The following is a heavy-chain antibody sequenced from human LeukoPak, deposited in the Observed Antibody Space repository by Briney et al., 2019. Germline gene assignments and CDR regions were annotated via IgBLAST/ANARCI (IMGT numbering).Heavy chain of an antibody. J-gene: IGHJ5*02. CDR1: GYSFTSYW. V-gene: IGHV5-51*01. CDR3: ARHYDYVWGSYRDNWFDP. Sequence: GESLQISCKGSGYSFTSYWIGWVRQMPGKGLEWMGIIYPGDSDTRYSPSFQGQVTISADKSISTAYLQWSSLKASDTAMYYCARHYDYVWGSYRDNWFDPWGQGTLVTVSS. CDR2: IYPGDSDT. D-gene: IGHD3-16*02.